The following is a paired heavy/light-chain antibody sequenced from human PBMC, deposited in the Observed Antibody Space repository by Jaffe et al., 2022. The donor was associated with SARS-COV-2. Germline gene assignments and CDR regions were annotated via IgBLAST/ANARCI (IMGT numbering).Light chain of an antibody. J-gene: IGLJ2*01. CDR2: EDS. CDR3: YSTDSSGNPR. CDR1: ALPKKY. V-gene: IGLV3-10*01. Sequence: SYELTQPPSVSVSPGQTARITCSGDALPKKYAYWYQQKSGQAPVLVIYEDSKRPSGIPERFSGSSSGTMATLTISGAQVEDEADYYCYSTDSSGNPRFGGGTKLTVL.
Heavy chain of an antibody. Sequence: QVQLVQSGAEVKKPGASVKVSCKASGYTFTSYAMHWVRQAPGQRLEWMGWINAGNGNTKYSQKFQGRVTITRDTSASTAYMELSSLRSEDTAVYYCARASGFCSGGSCYSGRSRFGMDVWGQGTTVTVSS. V-gene: IGHV1-3*01. D-gene: IGHD2-15*01. CDR3: ARASGFCSGGSCYSGRSRFGMDV. J-gene: IGHJ6*02. CDR2: INAGNGNT. CDR1: GYTFTSYA.